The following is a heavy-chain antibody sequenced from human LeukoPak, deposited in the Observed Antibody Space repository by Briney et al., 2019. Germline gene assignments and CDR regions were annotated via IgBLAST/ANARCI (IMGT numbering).Heavy chain of an antibody. Sequence: ASVKVSCKASGYTFTSYDINWVRQATGQGLEWMGWMNPNSGNTGYAQTFQGRVTMTRNTSISTAYIEMSSLRSEDTAVYYCARIRPRPALVFPAHYYYYYYMDVWGKGTTVTVSS. CDR3: ARIRPRPALVFPAHYYYYYYMDV. CDR2: MNPNSGNT. J-gene: IGHJ6*03. V-gene: IGHV1-8*01. D-gene: IGHD2-2*01. CDR1: GYTFTSYD.